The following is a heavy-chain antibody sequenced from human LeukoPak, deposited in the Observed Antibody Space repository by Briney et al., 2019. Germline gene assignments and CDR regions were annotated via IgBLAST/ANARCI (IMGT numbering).Heavy chain of an antibody. J-gene: IGHJ4*02. CDR1: GFTFSSYE. D-gene: IGHD5-24*01. CDR2: ISSSGSTI. V-gene: IGHV3-48*03. CDR3: AFSRNGMALSYFDY. Sequence: PGGSLRLSCAASGFTFSSYEMNWVRQAPGKGLEWVSYISSSGSTIYYADSVKGRFTISRDNSKNILYMQMNSLRVDDTAIYYCAFSRNGMALSYFDYWGQGSLVTVSS.